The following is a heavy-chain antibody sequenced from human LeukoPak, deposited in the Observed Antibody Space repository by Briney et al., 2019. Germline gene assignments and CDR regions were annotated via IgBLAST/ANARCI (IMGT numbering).Heavy chain of an antibody. CDR3: ATGAQYGLREIPYFYYLHV. D-gene: IGHD1-1*01. J-gene: IGHJ6*03. Sequence: ASVTVSCKASGYTFTGYYIHWMRQAPGHGLEGVGWVNPRNGGTHSAQKFQGRLSMTGDTSITTAYVELSRLTSDDTAVYYCATGAQYGLREIPYFYYLHVRGKGTAVTVSS. CDR1: GYTFTGYY. V-gene: IGHV1-2*02. CDR2: VNPRNGGT.